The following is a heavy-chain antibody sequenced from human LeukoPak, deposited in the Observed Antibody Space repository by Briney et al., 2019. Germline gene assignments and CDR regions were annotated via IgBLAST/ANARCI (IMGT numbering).Heavy chain of an antibody. CDR3: AKNGDRGAYCTGGTCYPYFYYYMDV. CDR2: ISGSGGST. Sequence: GGSLRLSCAASGFTFSSYGMSWVRQAPGKGLEWVSAISGSGGSTYYADSGKGRFTISRDNSKNTLYLQMNSLRAEDTAIYYCAKNGDRGAYCTGGTCYPYFYYYMDVWGKGTTVTI. D-gene: IGHD2-15*01. J-gene: IGHJ6*03. V-gene: IGHV3-23*01. CDR1: GFTFSSYG.